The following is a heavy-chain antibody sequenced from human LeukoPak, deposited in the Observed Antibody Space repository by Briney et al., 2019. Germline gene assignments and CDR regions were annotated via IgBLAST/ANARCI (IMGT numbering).Heavy chain of an antibody. CDR3: ARGPNTAMVIGIFDY. CDR2: ISSSGSTI. D-gene: IGHD5-18*01. J-gene: IGHJ4*02. CDR1: GSTFSSYE. V-gene: IGHV3-48*03. Sequence: QAGGSLRLSCAASGSTFSSYEMNWVRQAPGKGLEWVSYISSSGSTIYYADSVKGRFTISRDNAKNSLYLQMNSLRAEDTAVYYCARGPNTAMVIGIFDYWGQGTLVTVSS.